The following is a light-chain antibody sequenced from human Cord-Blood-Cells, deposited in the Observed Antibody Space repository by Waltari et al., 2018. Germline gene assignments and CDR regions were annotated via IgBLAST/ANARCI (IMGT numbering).Light chain of an antibody. CDR3: AAWDDSLSGWV. CDR1: SSNIGSNY. Sequence: QSVLTQPPSASGTPGQRVTISCSGSSSNIGSNYVYWYQQLPGTAPKLLIYRNNQRPSGVPDRCSSSKSCTSASLAISGLRSEDEADYYCAAWDDSLSGWVFGGGTKLTVL. V-gene: IGLV1-47*01. CDR2: RNN. J-gene: IGLJ3*02.